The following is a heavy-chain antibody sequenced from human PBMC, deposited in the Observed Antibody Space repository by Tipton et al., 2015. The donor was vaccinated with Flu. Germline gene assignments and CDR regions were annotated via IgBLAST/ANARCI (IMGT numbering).Heavy chain of an antibody. D-gene: IGHD3-22*01. V-gene: IGHV4-59*07. J-gene: IGHJ5*02. Sequence: TLSLTCTVSGGSISSYYWSWIRQPPGKGLEWIGYIYYSGSTNYNPSLKSRVTISVDTSKNQFSLKLSSVTAADTAVYYCARLDYYDSSGYYYGGWFDPWGQGSLVTVSS. CDR1: GGSISSYY. CDR3: ARLDYYDSSGYYYGGWFDP. CDR2: IYYSGST.